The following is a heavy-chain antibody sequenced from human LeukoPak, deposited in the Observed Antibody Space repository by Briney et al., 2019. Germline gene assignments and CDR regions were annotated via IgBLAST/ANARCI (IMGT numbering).Heavy chain of an antibody. J-gene: IGHJ4*02. V-gene: IGHV3-53*01. CDR1: GFTVSSNY. CDR3: ATGARGDY. CDR2: IYTGGTT. Sequence: GGSLRLSCAASGFTVSSNYMNWVRQAPGKGLEWVSVIYTGGTTNYADSVKGRFTISRDNSKNTLYLQMNSLRAEDTAVYYCATGARGDYWGQGTLVTVSS.